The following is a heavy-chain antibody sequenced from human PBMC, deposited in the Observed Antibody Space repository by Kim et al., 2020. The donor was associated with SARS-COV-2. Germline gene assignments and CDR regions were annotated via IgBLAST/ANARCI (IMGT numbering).Heavy chain of an antibody. CDR1: GDSVSNYY. V-gene: IGHV4-4*07. J-gene: IGHJ4*02. Sequence: SETLSLTCTVSGDSVSNYYWSWIRQPAGKGLEWIGRIFISGNPNYNPSLKGRVTMSIDTSGNHFSLQLASLTAADTAIYYCARGPSQGIPLDYWGQGTL. CDR3: ARGPSQGIPLDY. D-gene: IGHD6-6*01. CDR2: IFISGNP.